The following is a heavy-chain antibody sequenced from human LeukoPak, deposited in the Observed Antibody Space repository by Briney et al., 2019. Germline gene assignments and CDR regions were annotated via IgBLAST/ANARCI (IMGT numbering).Heavy chain of an antibody. D-gene: IGHD1-26*01. CDR1: GGSFSGDS. CDR3: ASQGHHGKIVGTTLSYFYMDV. J-gene: IGHJ6*03. Sequence: SETLSPTCAVYGGSFSGDSWSWLRQPPGNGLEWIGEIIPSGSTNYHPSLKSRVTISVDTSKNQFSLKLSSVTAADTAFYYCASQGHHGKIVGTTLSYFYMDVWGKGTTVTVSS. V-gene: IGHV4-34*12. CDR2: IIPSGST.